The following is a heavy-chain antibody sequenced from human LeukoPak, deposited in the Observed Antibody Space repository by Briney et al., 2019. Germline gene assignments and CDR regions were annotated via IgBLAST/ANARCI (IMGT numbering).Heavy chain of an antibody. D-gene: IGHD4-17*01. J-gene: IGHJ4*02. CDR2: ISSSGSTI. CDR3: AREGSDGDAVDY. Sequence: PGGSLRLSCAASGFTFSSYAMHWVRQAPGKGLEWVSYISSSGSTIYYADSVKGRLTISRDNAKNSLYLQMNSLRAEDTAVYYCAREGSDGDAVDYWGQGTLVTVSS. CDR1: GFTFSSYA. V-gene: IGHV3-48*03.